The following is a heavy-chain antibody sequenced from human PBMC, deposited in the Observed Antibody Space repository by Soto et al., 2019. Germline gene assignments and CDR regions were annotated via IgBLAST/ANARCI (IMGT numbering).Heavy chain of an antibody. J-gene: IGHJ4*02. CDR3: ASTLQVTLTYYYFDY. V-gene: IGHV4-39*01. CDR1: GGSISSSSYY. CDR2: IYYSGST. Sequence: SETLSLTCTVSGGSISSSSYYWGWIRQPPGKGLEWIGSIYYSGSTYYNPSLKSRVTISVDTSKNQFSLKLSSVTAADTAVYYCASTLQVTLTYYYFDYWGQGTLVTVSS. D-gene: IGHD2-21*02.